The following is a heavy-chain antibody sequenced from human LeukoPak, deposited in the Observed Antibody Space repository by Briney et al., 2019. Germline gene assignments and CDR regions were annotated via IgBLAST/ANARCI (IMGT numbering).Heavy chain of an antibody. Sequence: ASVTVSCKVSGYTLTELSMHWVRQAPGKGLEWMGGFDPEDGETIYAQKFQGRVTMTEGTSTDTAYMELSSLRSEDTAVYYCATIGILTGYYYYGMDVWAKGPRSPSP. V-gene: IGHV1-24*01. CDR3: ATIGILTGYYYYGMDV. CDR1: GYTLTELS. D-gene: IGHD3-9*01. CDR2: FDPEDGET. J-gene: IGHJ6*02.